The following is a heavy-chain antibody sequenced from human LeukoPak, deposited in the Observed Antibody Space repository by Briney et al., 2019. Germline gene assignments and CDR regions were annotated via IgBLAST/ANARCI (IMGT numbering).Heavy chain of an antibody. Sequence: SETLSPTCALYGGSFSGYYWSWIRQPARKGLEWVGEINHCGSTNYHTSLKGRVTISGDTSKNQFSLKRSSVTAADAAVYFCARVGYSYVINDWSRTGLGAYPTKYYYHIDVWGKGTTVTVSS. D-gene: IGHD5-18*01. CDR2: INHCGST. CDR3: ARVGYSYVINDWSRTGLGAYPTKYYYHIDV. CDR1: GGSFSGYY. V-gene: IGHV4-34*01. J-gene: IGHJ6*03.